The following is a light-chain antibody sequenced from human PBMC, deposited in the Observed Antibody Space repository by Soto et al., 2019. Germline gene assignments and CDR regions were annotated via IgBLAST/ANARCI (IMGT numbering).Light chain of an antibody. CDR3: QQYKDWPLT. CDR1: QSVRST. J-gene: IGKJ4*01. V-gene: IGKV3-15*01. CDR2: AAS. Sequence: EIVMTQSPATLSVSPGERATLFCRASQSVRSTLAWYQQKPGQAPRLLIYAASTRATGFPARFSGSGSGTEFTLTISSLQSEDFAVYYCQQYKDWPLTFGGGTKVEIK.